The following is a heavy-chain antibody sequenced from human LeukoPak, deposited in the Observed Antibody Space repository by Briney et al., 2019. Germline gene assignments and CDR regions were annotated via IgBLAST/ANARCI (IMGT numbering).Heavy chain of an antibody. CDR1: GFTFISYG. Sequence: GGSLRLSCAASGFTFISYGMHWVRQAPGKGLDWVAAISYDGSDKYYADSVKGRFTISRDNSKNTLFLQMSSLRAEDTAVYYCAKVDNGAPVGYWGQGTLVTVSS. CDR3: AKVDNGAPVGY. V-gene: IGHV3-30*18. D-gene: IGHD4/OR15-4a*01. CDR2: ISYDGSDK. J-gene: IGHJ4*02.